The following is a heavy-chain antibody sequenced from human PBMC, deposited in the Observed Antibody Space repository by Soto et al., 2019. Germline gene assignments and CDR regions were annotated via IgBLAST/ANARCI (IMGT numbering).Heavy chain of an antibody. CDR2: ISYSGNT. D-gene: IGHD2-8*01. CDR3: ARAPMVLSRSYFDS. V-gene: IGHV4-59*01. CDR1: GGSLSNFY. J-gene: IGHJ4*02. Sequence: SETLSLTCTVSGGSLSNFYWSWIRQPPGKGLEWIGYISYSGNTNYNPSLKSRVSISVDTSKNQLSLNLTSVTAADTAVYYCARAPMVLSRSYFDSWGQGTPVTVS.